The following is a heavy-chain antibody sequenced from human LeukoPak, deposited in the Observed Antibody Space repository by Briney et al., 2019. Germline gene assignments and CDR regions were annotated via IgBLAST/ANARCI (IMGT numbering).Heavy chain of an antibody. CDR3: ARRYYDSSGYAFDI. D-gene: IGHD3-22*01. CDR2: IYHSGST. J-gene: IGHJ3*02. V-gene: IGHV4-38-2*02. Sequence: PSETLSLTCTVSGYSISSGYYWGWIRPPPGKGLEGSGRIYHSGSTYYNPSLKTRVTISVDTSKNHFSLKLRSVTAADTAVYYCARRYYDSSGYAFDIWGQGTMVTVSS. CDR1: GYSISSGYY.